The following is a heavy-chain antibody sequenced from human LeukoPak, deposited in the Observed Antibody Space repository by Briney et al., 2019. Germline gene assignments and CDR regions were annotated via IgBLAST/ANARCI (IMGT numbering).Heavy chain of an antibody. Sequence: SETLSLTCTVSGYYITRGYYWGWIRQPPRKGLEWIGSINYSGSTYYSPSLESRVTISVDTSKNQFSLKLSSVTSADTAVYYCARIERESSSNDYWGQGTLVTVSS. J-gene: IGHJ4*02. V-gene: IGHV4-38-2*02. CDR2: INYSGST. CDR3: ARIERESSSNDY. CDR1: GYYITRGYY. D-gene: IGHD2-2*01.